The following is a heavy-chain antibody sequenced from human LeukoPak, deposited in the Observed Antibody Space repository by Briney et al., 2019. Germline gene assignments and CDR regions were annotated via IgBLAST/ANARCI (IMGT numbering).Heavy chain of an antibody. CDR3: ARGRSSGYLFDY. V-gene: IGHV4-30-2*01. CDR1: GGSISSGGYS. Sequence: PSETLSLTCAVSGGSISSGGYSWSWIRQPPGKGLEWIGYIYHSGSTYYNPSLKSRVTLSVDRSKNQFSLKLSSVTAADTAVYYCARGRSSGYLFDYWGQGTLVTVSS. CDR2: IYHSGST. J-gene: IGHJ4*02. D-gene: IGHD3-22*01.